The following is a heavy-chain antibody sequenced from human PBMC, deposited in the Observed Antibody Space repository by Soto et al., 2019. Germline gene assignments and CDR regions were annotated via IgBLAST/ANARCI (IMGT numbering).Heavy chain of an antibody. J-gene: IGHJ6*04. Sequence: GRSLRLSCRAAGFTYHDYTINWVRQARRRRLEWVSSISVSGSFIYYADSVRGRFTVSRDNARNSLILQMGSLISDKTAVYYCAKARGGINRVNYYGLDVGGEGTTVTVTS. D-gene: IGHD2-15*01. CDR2: ISVSGSFI. CDR3: AKARGGINRVNYYGLDV. V-gene: IGHV3-21*04. CDR1: GFTYHDYT.